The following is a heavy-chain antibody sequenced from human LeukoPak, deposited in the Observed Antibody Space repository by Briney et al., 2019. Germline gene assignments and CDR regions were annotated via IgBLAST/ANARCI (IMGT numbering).Heavy chain of an antibody. CDR1: GGSISSYY. CDR3: ARSYSSGSNWFDP. D-gene: IGHD6-25*01. J-gene: IGHJ5*02. CDR2: IYTSGNT. Sequence: SETLSLTCTVSGGSISSYYWSWIRQPAGKGLEWIGRIYTSGNTYYNPSLQSRVTISEDTSKNHFSLKLSSVTAAVTAVYYCARSYSSGSNWFDPWGQGTLVTVSS. V-gene: IGHV4-4*07.